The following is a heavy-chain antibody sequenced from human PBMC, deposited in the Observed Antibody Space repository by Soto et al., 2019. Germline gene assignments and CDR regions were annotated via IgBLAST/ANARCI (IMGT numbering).Heavy chain of an antibody. Sequence: GGTLRLSCAASGFTFSSYTMIWVRQAPGRGLEWVSSTSSSGSYGYDADSVKGRFTISRDNAKNTLYLQMNSLRAVDTAVYYCARAYGDFGRVVDVWGQGTTVTVSS. CDR3: ARAYGDFGRVVDV. D-gene: IGHD4-17*01. J-gene: IGHJ6*02. CDR1: GFTFSSYT. CDR2: TSSSGSYG. V-gene: IGHV3-21*01.